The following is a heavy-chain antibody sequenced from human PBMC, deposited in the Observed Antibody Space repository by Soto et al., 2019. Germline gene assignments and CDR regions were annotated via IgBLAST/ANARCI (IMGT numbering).Heavy chain of an antibody. Sequence: QVQLVESGGGLVKPGGCLRLSCAASGFTFSDYYMSWIRQAPGKGLEWVSYISSSGSDTNYAASVQGRFTVSRDNAKNSMYLQMNSLRAEDTAVYYCARSLRGYSGYRGYWGQGTLVTVSS. D-gene: IGHD5-12*01. V-gene: IGHV3-11*05. J-gene: IGHJ4*02. CDR3: ARSLRGYSGYRGY. CDR2: ISSSGSDT. CDR1: GFTFSDYY.